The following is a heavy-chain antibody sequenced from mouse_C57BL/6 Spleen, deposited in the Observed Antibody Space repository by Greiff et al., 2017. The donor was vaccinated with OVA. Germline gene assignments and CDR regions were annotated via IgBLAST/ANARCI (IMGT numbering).Heavy chain of an antibody. Sequence: VKLVESGAELVKPGASVKISCKASGYAFSSYWMNWVKQRPGKGLEWIGQIYPGDGDTNYNGKFKGKATLTADKSSSTAYMQLSSLTSEDSAVYFCAGGYERSYYFDYWGQGTTLTVSS. CDR3: AGGYERSYYFDY. J-gene: IGHJ2*01. CDR1: GYAFSSYW. D-gene: IGHD2-2*01. CDR2: IYPGDGDT. V-gene: IGHV1-80*01.